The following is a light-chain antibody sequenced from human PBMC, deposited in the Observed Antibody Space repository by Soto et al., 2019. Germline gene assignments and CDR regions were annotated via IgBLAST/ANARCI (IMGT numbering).Light chain of an antibody. J-gene: IGLJ2*01. CDR3: QSWDSSLSGSV. V-gene: IGLV1-40*01. Sequence: QSVLTQPPSVSGAPGQRVTISCTGSGSNIGAGYDVHWYQQLPGIAPKLLIFANSNRPSGVTDRFSGSTSGTSASLAITGLQAEDEADYYCQSWDSSLSGSVFGGGTKLTVL. CDR2: ANS. CDR1: GSNIGAGYD.